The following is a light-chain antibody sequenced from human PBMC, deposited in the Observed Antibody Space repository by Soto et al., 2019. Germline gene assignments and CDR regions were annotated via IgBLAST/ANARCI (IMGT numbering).Light chain of an antibody. V-gene: IGKV3-11*01. Sequence: EIVLTQSPATLSLSPGERATLSCRASQSVGSSLAWYQQKPGPAPRLLIYDTFNRATGVPARFSGSGSGTDFTLTISSLEPEDFAVFYCQQRTNWPLTFGGGTKVEIK. CDR2: DTF. J-gene: IGKJ4*01. CDR1: QSVGSS. CDR3: QQRTNWPLT.